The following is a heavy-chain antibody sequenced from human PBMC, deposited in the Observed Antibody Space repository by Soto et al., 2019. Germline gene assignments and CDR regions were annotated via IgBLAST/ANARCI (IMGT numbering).Heavy chain of an antibody. J-gene: IGHJ6*02. D-gene: IGHD1-1*01. Sequence: PGESLKISCKGSGYSFTSYWISWVRQMPGKGLEWMGRIDPSDSYTNYSPSFQGHVTISADKSISTAYLQWSSLKASDTAMYYCARLEGSEAEYYYYGMDVWGQGTTVTVS. CDR3: ARLEGSEAEYYYYGMDV. CDR2: IDPSDSYT. V-gene: IGHV5-10-1*01. CDR1: GYSFTSYW.